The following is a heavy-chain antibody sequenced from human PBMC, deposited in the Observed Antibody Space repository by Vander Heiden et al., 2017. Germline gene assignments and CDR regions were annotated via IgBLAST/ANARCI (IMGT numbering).Heavy chain of an antibody. CDR2: ISGSGGST. Sequence: EVQLLVSGGGLVPPGGSLRLLCAASGFTFSSLAMSWVRQAPGKGLEWVSAISGSGGSTYYADSVKGRFTISRDNSKNTLYLQMNSLRAEDTAVYYCAKVGCSGGSCKPFYFQHWGHGTLVTVSS. V-gene: IGHV3-23*01. D-gene: IGHD2-15*01. CDR1: GFTFSSLA. CDR3: AKVGCSGGSCKPFYFQH. J-gene: IGHJ1*01.